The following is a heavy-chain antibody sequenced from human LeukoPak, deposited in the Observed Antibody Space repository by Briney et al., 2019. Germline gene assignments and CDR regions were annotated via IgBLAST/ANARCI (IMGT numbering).Heavy chain of an antibody. V-gene: IGHV3-30*04. CDR3: ARDYQSSTPRGEYCSGGSCYFLGY. D-gene: IGHD2-15*01. J-gene: IGHJ4*02. CDR1: GFTFSSYA. Sequence: GGSLRLSCAASGFTFSSYAMHWVRQAPGKGLEWVAVISYDGSNKYYADSVKGRFTISRDNSKNTLYLQMNSLRAEDTAVYYCARDYQSSTPRGEYCSGGSCYFLGYWGQGTLVTVSS. CDR2: ISYDGSNK.